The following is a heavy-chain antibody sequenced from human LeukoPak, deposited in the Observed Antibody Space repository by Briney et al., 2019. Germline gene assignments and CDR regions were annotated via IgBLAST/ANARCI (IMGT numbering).Heavy chain of an antibody. D-gene: IGHD1-7*01. V-gene: IGHV3-23*01. CDR1: GFTFSDQS. CDR3: AKDSYNWNYVIFDY. J-gene: IGHJ4*02. CDR2: ISGSGGST. Sequence: GGSLRLSCAASGFTFSDQSMNWVRQAPGKGLAWVSAISGSGGSTYYADSVKGRFTISRDNSKNTLYLQMNSLRAEDTAVYYCAKDSYNWNYVIFDYWGQGTLVTVSS.